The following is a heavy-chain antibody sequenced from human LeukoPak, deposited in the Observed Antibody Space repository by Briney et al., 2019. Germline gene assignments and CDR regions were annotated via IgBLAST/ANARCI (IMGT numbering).Heavy chain of an antibody. CDR1: GFMFSDEY. D-gene: IGHD3-10*01. Sequence: GGCLRLSGAAPGFMFSDEYMSWIRQAPGKGLEWVSYISNSGDFIAYADSVRGRFTISRDNAKNSLFLQMNSLRAEDTAVYYCARARGTGPGAHFDYWGQGTLVIVSS. V-gene: IGHV3-11*01. J-gene: IGHJ4*02. CDR3: ARARGTGPGAHFDY. CDR2: ISNSGDFI.